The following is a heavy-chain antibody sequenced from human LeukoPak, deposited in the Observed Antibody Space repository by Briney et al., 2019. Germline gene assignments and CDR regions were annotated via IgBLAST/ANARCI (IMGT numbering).Heavy chain of an antibody. CDR2: INPNSGDT. CDR1: GYTFTVFY. CDR3: ARDSPAVGPHLDY. J-gene: IGHJ4*02. V-gene: IGHV1-2*02. Sequence: ASVKVSCKVSGYTFTVFYLHWVRQAPGQRLEWMGWINPNSGDTNYAQKFQGRVTMTRDTSISTAYMELSRIRSDDTAVYYCARDSPAVGPHLDYWGQGTLVNVSS. D-gene: IGHD1-26*01.